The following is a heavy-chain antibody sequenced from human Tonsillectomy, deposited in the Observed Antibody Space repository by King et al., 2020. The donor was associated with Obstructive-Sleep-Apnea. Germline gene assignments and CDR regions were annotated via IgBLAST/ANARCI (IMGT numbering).Heavy chain of an antibody. D-gene: IGHD3-22*01. Sequence: VQLVESGGGVVQPGRSLRLSCAASGFTFSTYALHWARQAPGKGLEWVAVISYDGGNKYYADSVKGRFTISRDNSKNTLYLQMNSLRDEDTAVYYCARGLHYYDSSGYSYYFDYWGQGTLVTVSS. J-gene: IGHJ4*02. CDR2: ISYDGGNK. CDR1: GFTFSTYA. V-gene: IGHV3-30*04. CDR3: ARGLHYYDSSGYSYYFDY.